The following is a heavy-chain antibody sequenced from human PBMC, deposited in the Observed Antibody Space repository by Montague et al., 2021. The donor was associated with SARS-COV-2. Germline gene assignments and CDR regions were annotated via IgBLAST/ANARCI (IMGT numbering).Heavy chain of an antibody. D-gene: IGHD6-13*01. J-gene: IGHJ6*03. CDR3: ARGVRQQLVFHYYYYMDV. CDR2: IYTSGST. CDR1: GGSISSGSYY. V-gene: IGHV4-61*02. Sequence: TLSLTCTVSGGSISSGSYYWSWIRQPAGKGLERIGRIYTSGSTNYNPSLKSRVTISVDTSKNQFSLKLSSVTAADTAVYYCARGVRQQLVFHYYYYMDVWGKGTTVTVSS.